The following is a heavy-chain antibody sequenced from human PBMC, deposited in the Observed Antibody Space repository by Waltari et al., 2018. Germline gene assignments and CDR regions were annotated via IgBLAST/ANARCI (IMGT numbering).Heavy chain of an antibody. D-gene: IGHD5-18*01. Sequence: QVQLQESGPGLVKHSETLSLTCTVYGGSISSYYWSWIRQPAGNGLEWIGRIYPSGSTNYNPSLKSRVTMSVDTSKNQFSLKLSSVTAADTAVYYCARDEGDTAMATMDWGQGTLVTVSS. CDR2: IYPSGST. V-gene: IGHV4-4*07. CDR3: ARDEGDTAMATMD. J-gene: IGHJ4*02. CDR1: GGSISSYY.